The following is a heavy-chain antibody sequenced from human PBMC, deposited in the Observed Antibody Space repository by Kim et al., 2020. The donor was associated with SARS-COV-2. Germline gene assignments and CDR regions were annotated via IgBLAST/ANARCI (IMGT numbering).Heavy chain of an antibody. CDR1: GLTLRSYA. V-gene: IGHV3-23*01. D-gene: IGHD6-19*01. CDR2: ITRGGDT. Sequence: GGSLRLSCAASGLTLRSYAMNWVRQGPGKGLEWVSSITRGGDTYYAASVKGRFTISRDNFKDTLSLQMNSLRAEDTGNYYCVPCVTLADRSGWCTFFYY. CDR3: VPCVTLADRSGWCTFFYY. J-gene: IGHJ4*01.